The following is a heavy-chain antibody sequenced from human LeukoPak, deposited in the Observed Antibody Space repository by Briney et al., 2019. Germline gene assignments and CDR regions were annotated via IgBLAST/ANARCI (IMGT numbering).Heavy chain of an antibody. CDR2: ISGSGGST. CDR1: GFTFSSYA. Sequence: GGSLRLSCAASGFTFSSYAMSWVRQAPGKGLEWVSAISGSGGSTYYADSVKGRFTISGDNSKNTLYLQMNSLRAEDTAVYYCAKDHVVVVAAIGYWGQGTLVTVSS. D-gene: IGHD2-15*01. V-gene: IGHV3-23*01. J-gene: IGHJ4*02. CDR3: AKDHVVVVAAIGY.